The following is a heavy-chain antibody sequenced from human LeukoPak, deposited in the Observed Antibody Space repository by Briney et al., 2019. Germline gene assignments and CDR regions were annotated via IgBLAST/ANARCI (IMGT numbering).Heavy chain of an antibody. CDR3: TRDFVLLTSYDVFEN. CDR2: INANNGDT. D-gene: IGHD3-3*01. V-gene: IGHV1-18*01. CDR1: VYTSSTSS. J-gene: IGHJ4*02. Sequence: ASVKVSRKDSVYTSSTSSTSWVRPAPGERLARGGWINANNGDTHYAQKLQGRITMTTGTSTSTVYMELRSLRSDDTAVYYCTRDFVLLTSYDVFENWGQGTLVTVSS.